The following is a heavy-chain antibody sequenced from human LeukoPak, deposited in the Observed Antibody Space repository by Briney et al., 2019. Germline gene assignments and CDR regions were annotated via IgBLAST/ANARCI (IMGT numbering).Heavy chain of an antibody. Sequence: ASVKVYCKASGYTFTGYYMHWVRQAPGQGLEWMGIINPSGGSTSYAQKFQGRVTMTRDTSTSTVYMELSSLRSEDTAVYYCARDDYDSSGYPYGMDVWGQGTTVTVSS. J-gene: IGHJ6*02. D-gene: IGHD3-22*01. CDR3: ARDDYDSSGYPYGMDV. CDR1: GYTFTGYY. CDR2: INPSGGST. V-gene: IGHV1-46*01.